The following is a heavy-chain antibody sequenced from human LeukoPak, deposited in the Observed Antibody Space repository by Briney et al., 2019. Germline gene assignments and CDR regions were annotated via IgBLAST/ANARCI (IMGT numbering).Heavy chain of an antibody. CDR3: ARGKDDAFDI. Sequence: HPGGSLRLSCAASGFTFSSYGMHWVRQAPGMGLEWVAVIWYDGSNKYYADSVKGRFTISRDNSKNTLYLQMNSLRAEDTAVYYCARGKDDAFDIWGQGTMVTVSS. CDR2: IWYDGSNK. CDR1: GFTFSSYG. J-gene: IGHJ3*02. V-gene: IGHV3-33*01.